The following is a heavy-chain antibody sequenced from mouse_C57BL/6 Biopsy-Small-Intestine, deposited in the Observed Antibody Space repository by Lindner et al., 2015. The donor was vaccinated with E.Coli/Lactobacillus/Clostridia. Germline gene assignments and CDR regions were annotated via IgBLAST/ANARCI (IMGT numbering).Heavy chain of an antibody. D-gene: IGHD2-10*01. V-gene: IGHV1-80*01. CDR3: ARSSAYFGAMDY. CDR1: GYAFSSYW. CDR2: IYPGDGDT. Sequence: VQLQESGAELVKPGASVKISCKASGYAFSSYWMNWVEQRPGKGLEWIGQIYPGDGDTNYNGKFKGKATLTADKSSSTAYMQLSSLTSEDSAVYFCARSSAYFGAMDYWGQGTSVTVSS. J-gene: IGHJ4*01.